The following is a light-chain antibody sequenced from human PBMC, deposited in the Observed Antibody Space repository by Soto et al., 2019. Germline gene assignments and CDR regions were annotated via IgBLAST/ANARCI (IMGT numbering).Light chain of an antibody. J-gene: IGLJ2*01. V-gene: IGLV1-44*01. CDR2: SNN. CDR3: AAWDDSLNGL. Sequence: QLVLTQPPSASGTPGQRVTISCSGSSSNIGSNTVNWYQQLPGTAHKLLIYSNNQRPSGVPDRFSGSKSGTSASLAISGLQSEDEADYYCAAWDDSLNGLFGGGTQLTVL. CDR1: SSNIGSNT.